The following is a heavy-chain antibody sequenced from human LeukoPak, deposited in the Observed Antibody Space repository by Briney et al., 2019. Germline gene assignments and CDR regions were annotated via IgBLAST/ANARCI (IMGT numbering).Heavy chain of an antibody. J-gene: IGHJ3*02. D-gene: IGHD5-24*01. Sequence: GESLKISCKGSGYSFSKYWIGWVRQMPGKGLEWMGIIYPGDSDTRYSPSFQGQVTISADKSISTAYLQWSSLKASDTAMYYCARQDRDGYHSVAFDIWGQGTMVTVSS. CDR2: IYPGDSDT. V-gene: IGHV5-51*01. CDR1: GYSFSKYW. CDR3: ARQDRDGYHSVAFDI.